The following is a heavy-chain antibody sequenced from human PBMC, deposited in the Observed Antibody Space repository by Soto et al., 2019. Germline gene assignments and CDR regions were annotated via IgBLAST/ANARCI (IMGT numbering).Heavy chain of an antibody. Sequence: QVQLQESGPGLVKPSQTLSLTCTVSGGSISSGDYYWSWIRQPPGKGLEWIGYIYYSGSTYYNPSLKSRVTVSVDTSKNQSSLKLSSVTAADTAVYYCARGAPELRTTGGFDPWGQGTLVTVSS. CDR1: GGSISSGDYY. V-gene: IGHV4-30-4*01. CDR2: IYYSGST. CDR3: ARGAPELRTTGGFDP. D-gene: IGHD1-7*01. J-gene: IGHJ5*02.